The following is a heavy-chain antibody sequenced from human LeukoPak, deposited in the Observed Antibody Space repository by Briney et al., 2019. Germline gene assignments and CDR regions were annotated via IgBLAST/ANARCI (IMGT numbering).Heavy chain of an antibody. CDR1: RGSISSYY. D-gene: IGHD3-10*01. CDR3: ASLGGSGSWNFGY. J-gene: IGHJ4*02. Sequence: PSETLSLTCAVSRGSISSYYWSWIRQSPGKGLEWIGYIYYDGSTNYNPSLKSRATISLDTSKNQFSLRLSSVTAADTAVHYCASLGGSGSWNFGYWGQGALVTVSS. CDR2: IYYDGST. V-gene: IGHV4-59*01.